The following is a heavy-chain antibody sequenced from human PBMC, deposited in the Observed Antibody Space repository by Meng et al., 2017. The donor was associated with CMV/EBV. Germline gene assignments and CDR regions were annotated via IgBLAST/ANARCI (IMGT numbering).Heavy chain of an antibody. CDR1: GFTFSNYV. CDR2: IRYDGGTK. CDR3: AKERGPGSSTSYYLDY. J-gene: IGHJ4*02. V-gene: IGHV3-30*02. Sequence: GESLKISCAASGFTFSNYVMHWVRQAPGKGLEWVAFIRYDGGTKNHADSVKGRFTISRDNSKNTLYLQMSSLRADDTAVYYCAKERGPGSSTSYYLDYWGQGSLVTVSS. D-gene: IGHD2-2*01.